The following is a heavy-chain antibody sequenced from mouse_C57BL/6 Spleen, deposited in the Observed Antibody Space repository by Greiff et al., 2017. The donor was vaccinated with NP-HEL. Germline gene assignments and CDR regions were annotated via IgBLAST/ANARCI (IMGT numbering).Heavy chain of an antibody. CDR1: GYTFTSYW. D-gene: IGHD1-3*01. CDR2: IDPSDSET. CDR3: AKGKEFAY. J-gene: IGHJ3*01. Sequence: VQLQQPGAELVRPGSSVKLSCKASGYTFTSYWMHWVKQRPIQGLEWIGNIDPSDSETHYNQKFKDKATLTVDKSSSTGYMQLSSLTSEDCAVYYCAKGKEFAYWGRGTLVTVSA. V-gene: IGHV1-52*01.